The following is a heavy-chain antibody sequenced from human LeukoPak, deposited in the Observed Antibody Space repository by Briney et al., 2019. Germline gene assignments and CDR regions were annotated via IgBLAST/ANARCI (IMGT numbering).Heavy chain of an antibody. J-gene: IGHJ4*02. V-gene: IGHV3-23*01. CDR1: GFTFGSYA. CDR2: ISGSGDQT. Sequence: GGSLRLSCAASGFTFGSYAMSWVRRAPGKGLEWVSSISGSGDQTRSADSVKGRFTISRDNSQNTLYLQMNRLSVEDTGLYCCAKDREGRSGWFGDFDYWGQGPPVTVSS. D-gene: IGHD3-10*01. CDR3: AKDREGRSGWFGDFDY.